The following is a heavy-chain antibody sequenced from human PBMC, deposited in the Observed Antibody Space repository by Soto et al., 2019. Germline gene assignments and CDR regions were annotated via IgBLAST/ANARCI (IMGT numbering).Heavy chain of an antibody. CDR3: AKDHGGYDGGFDY. Sequence: GGSLRLSCAASGFTCSIYAMSWVRQAPGKGLEWVSAISGSGGSTYYADSVKGRFTISRDNSKNTLYLQMNSLRAEDTAVYYCAKDHGGYDGGFDYWGQGTLVTVSS. V-gene: IGHV3-23*01. CDR2: ISGSGGST. J-gene: IGHJ4*02. CDR1: GFTCSIYA. D-gene: IGHD5-12*01.